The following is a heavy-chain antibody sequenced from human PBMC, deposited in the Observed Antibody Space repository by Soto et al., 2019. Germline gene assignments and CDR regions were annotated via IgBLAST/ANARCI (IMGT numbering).Heavy chain of an antibody. CDR1: GFDFKTYG. CDR3: VRTACVINNCSYRGVR. V-gene: IGHV3-33*01. D-gene: IGHD1-20*01. Sequence: QGQLVESGGGVVQPGRSLRLSCVASGFDFKTYGMHWVHQAPGKGLEWVAVIGFDGTNIHYSDSVRGRFSISRDNSENTVSLQMNSLRVKDTALYYCVRTACVINNCSYRGVRWGQGTLVTV. J-gene: IGHJ4*02. CDR2: IGFDGTNI.